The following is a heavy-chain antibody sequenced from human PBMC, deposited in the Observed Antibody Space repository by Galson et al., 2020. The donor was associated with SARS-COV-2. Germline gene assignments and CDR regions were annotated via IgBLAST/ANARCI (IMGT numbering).Heavy chain of an antibody. Sequence: GESLKISCAASGFTFSSYSMNWVRQAPGKGLEWVSYISSSSSTIYYADSVKGRFTISRDNAKNSLYLQMNSLRAEDTAVYYCARMRGYGDYYGMVDYWGQGTLVTVSS. CDR3: ARMRGYGDYYGMVDY. J-gene: IGHJ4*02. CDR1: GFTFSSYS. CDR2: ISSSSSTI. V-gene: IGHV3-48*01. D-gene: IGHD4-17*01.